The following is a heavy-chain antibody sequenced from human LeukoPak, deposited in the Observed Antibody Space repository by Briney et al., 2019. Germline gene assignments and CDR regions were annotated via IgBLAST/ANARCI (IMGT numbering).Heavy chain of an antibody. D-gene: IGHD6-19*01. CDR1: GYTFTGYY. CDR2: INPNSGGT. Sequence: ASVKVSCKASGYTFTGYYMHWVRRAPGQGLEWMGWINPNSGGTNYAQKFQGRVTMTRDTSISTAYMELSRLRSDDTAVYYCARDKRERIAVAGWGVDWFDPWGQGTLVTVSS. V-gene: IGHV1-2*02. J-gene: IGHJ5*02. CDR3: ARDKRERIAVAGWGVDWFDP.